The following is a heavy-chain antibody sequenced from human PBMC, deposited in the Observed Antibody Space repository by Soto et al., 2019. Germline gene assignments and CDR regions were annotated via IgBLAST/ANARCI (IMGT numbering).Heavy chain of an antibody. Sequence: ASVKVSCKASGYTFTRYTMNWVRQAPGQRLEWMGWINPDNGNTKSSQKFQDRVIITRDTSASTAYMDLSSLRSEDTAVYYCARGIATGQLDPWGQGTRVTVSS. CDR1: GYTFTRYT. J-gene: IGHJ5*02. CDR3: ARGIATGQLDP. D-gene: IGHD2-15*01. CDR2: INPDNGNT. V-gene: IGHV1-3*01.